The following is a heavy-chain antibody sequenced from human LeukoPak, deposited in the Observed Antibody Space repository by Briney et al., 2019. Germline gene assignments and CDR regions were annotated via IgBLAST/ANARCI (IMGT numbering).Heavy chain of an antibody. Sequence: GASVKVSCKASGHTFTSYYIHWVRQAPGQGLEWMGIINPSGGSTSYAQKFQGRVTMTRDTSTSTVYMELSSLRSEDTAVYYCATFPETHPYSSGYPLWGQGTLVTVSS. CDR2: INPSGGST. CDR1: GHTFTSYY. J-gene: IGHJ4*02. CDR3: ATFPETHPYSSGYPL. D-gene: IGHD3-22*01. V-gene: IGHV1-46*01.